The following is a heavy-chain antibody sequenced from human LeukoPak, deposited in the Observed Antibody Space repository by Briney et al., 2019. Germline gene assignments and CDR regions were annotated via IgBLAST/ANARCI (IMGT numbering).Heavy chain of an antibody. CDR1: GYTFTGYY. CDR2: INPNSGGT. CDR3: ARGLLSSSWYDMDV. J-gene: IGHJ6*03. V-gene: IGHV1-2*02. D-gene: IGHD6-13*01. Sequence: ASVKVSCKASGYTFTGYYMHWVRQAPGQGLEWMGWINPNSGGTNYAQKFQGRVTITRNTSISTAYMELSSLRSEDTAVYYCARGLLSSSWYDMDVWGKGTTVTVSS.